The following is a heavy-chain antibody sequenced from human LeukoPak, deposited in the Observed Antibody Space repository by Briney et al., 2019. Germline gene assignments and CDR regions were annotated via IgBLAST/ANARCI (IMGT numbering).Heavy chain of an antibody. D-gene: IGHD2-2*01. V-gene: IGHV3-30*03. CDR1: GFTFSSYG. J-gene: IGHJ4*02. CDR2: ISYDGSNQ. Sequence: GGSLRLSCAASGFTFSSYGMHWVRQAPGKGLEWVAVISYDGSNQYYADSVKGRFTISRDNAKNSLYLQMNSLRAEDTAVYYCARYCSSTSCYDYWGQGTLVTVSS. CDR3: ARYCSSTSCYDY.